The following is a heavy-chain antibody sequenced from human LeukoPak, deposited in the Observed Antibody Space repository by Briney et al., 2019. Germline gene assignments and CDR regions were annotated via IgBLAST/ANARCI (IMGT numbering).Heavy chain of an antibody. CDR1: GGSISSYY. CDR2: IDYSGST. CDR3: ARGYCSGGSCYSVPGY. J-gene: IGHJ4*02. D-gene: IGHD2-15*01. V-gene: IGHV4-59*12. Sequence: PSETLSLTCTVSGGSISSYYWSWIRQPPGKGLEWIGYIDYSGSTNYNASLKSRVTISVDTSKNQFSLKLSSVTAADTAVYYCARGYCSGGSCYSVPGYWGQGTLVTASS.